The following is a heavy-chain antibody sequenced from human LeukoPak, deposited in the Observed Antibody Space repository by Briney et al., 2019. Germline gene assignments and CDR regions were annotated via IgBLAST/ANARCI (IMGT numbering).Heavy chain of an antibody. V-gene: IGHV3-21*01. CDR2: INSRGSDK. J-gene: IGHJ4*02. D-gene: IGHD2-2*01. CDR1: VFTHSRYS. Sequence: SGGSLRLSCAASVFTHSRYSMNWVRQAPGKGPEWVSSINSRGSDKYYAESVEGRFTISRDNAKNSLFLQMNSLRAEDTAVYYCAREGSILPHQDLDYWGQGTLVTVSS. CDR3: AREGSILPHQDLDY.